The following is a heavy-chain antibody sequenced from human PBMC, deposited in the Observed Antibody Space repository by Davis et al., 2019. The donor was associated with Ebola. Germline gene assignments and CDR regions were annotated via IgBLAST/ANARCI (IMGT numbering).Heavy chain of an antibody. D-gene: IGHD3-22*01. CDR1: GFTFSTYS. J-gene: IGHJ6*02. Sequence: GESLKISCAASGFTFSTYSMSWVRQAPGKGLEWVSSISSDSDYIYYADSAKGRFTISRDNAKNSLYLQMNSLRAEDTAVYYCARSDDYYDSSGYLYYYYGMDVWGQGTTVTVSS. V-gene: IGHV3-21*01. CDR3: ARSDDYYDSSGYLYYYYGMDV. CDR2: ISSDSDYI.